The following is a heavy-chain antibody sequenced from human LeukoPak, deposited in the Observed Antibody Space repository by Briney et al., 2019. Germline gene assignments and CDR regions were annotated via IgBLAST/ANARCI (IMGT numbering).Heavy chain of an antibody. Sequence: SDTLSLTCNVSGHSISSSSYYWGWIRQHPGKGLEWDEYIYYSGSTYYNPSLKCRVTISVDTSKNQFSLKLSSVTAADTAVYYCARDYYDSGHMNWFDPWGQGTLVTVSS. CDR3: ARDYYDSGHMNWFDP. CDR2: IYYSGST. D-gene: IGHD3-22*01. CDR1: GHSISSSSYY. V-gene: IGHV4-31*03. J-gene: IGHJ5*02.